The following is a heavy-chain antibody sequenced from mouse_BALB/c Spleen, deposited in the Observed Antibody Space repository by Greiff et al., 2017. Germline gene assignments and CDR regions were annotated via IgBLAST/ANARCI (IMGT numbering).Heavy chain of an antibody. V-gene: IGHV14-3*02. D-gene: IGHD2-3*01. Sequence: VQLKESGAELVKPGASVKLSCTASGFNIKDTYMHWVKQRPEQGLEWIGRIDPANGNTKYDPKFQGKATITADTSSNTAYLQLSSLTSEDTAVYYCARDGPFDYWGQGTTLTVSS. J-gene: IGHJ2*01. CDR1: GFNIKDTY. CDR2: IDPANGNT. CDR3: ARDGPFDY.